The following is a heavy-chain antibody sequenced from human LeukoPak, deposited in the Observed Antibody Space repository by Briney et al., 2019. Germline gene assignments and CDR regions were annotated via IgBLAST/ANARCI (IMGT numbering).Heavy chain of an antibody. Sequence: ASVKVSCKASGYNFTGYYMHWVRQAPGQGLEWMGGINPNSGGTNYAQKFQGRVTMTRDTSISTAYMELSRLRSDDTAVYYCAREGRITIFGVVTGWFAPWGQGTLVTVSS. D-gene: IGHD3-3*01. J-gene: IGHJ5*02. CDR1: GYNFTGYY. CDR2: INPNSGGT. V-gene: IGHV1-2*02. CDR3: AREGRITIFGVVTGWFAP.